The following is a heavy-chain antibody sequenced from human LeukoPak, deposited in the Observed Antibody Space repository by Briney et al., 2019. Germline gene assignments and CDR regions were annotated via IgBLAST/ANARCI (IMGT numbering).Heavy chain of an antibody. J-gene: IGHJ4*02. D-gene: IGHD5-12*01. CDR2: INAGNGNT. CDR1: GYTFTSYA. Sequence: ASVKVSCKASGYTFTSYAMHWVRQAPGQRLEWMGWINAGNGNTKYSQKFQGRVTITRDTSASTAYMELSSLRSGDTAVYHCASSPLSGYAQYYFDYWGQGTLVTVSS. CDR3: ASSPLSGYAQYYFDY. V-gene: IGHV1-3*01.